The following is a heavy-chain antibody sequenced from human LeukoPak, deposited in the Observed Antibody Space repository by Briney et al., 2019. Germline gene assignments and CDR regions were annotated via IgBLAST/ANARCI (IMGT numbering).Heavy chain of an antibody. CDR2: IHPNTVVT. D-gene: IGHD1-26*01. V-gene: IGHV1-2*02. J-gene: IGHJ4*02. CDR3: ARGTKDILGPVHC. CDR1: GYTFTDYF. Sequence: GASVKVSCKASGYTFTDYFIHWVRQAPGQGLEWMGRIHPNTVVTNFDQRFQGRVTLTRDTSISTAYMELSRLRSDDTALYYCARGTKDILGPVHCWGQGTLLTVSS.